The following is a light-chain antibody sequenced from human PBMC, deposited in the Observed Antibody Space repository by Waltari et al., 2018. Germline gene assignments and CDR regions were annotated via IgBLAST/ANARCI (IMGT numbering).Light chain of an antibody. Sequence: QSTLTQPASVSGSPGQSITISCTGTRRDVGIYNLVPWYQQHPGKAPKLMIYEGSKRPSGVSNRFSGSKTGNTASLTISGLQAEDEADYYCCSYTTSSAPGVFGTGTRVTVL. CDR2: EGS. V-gene: IGLV2-14*02. CDR3: CSYTTSSAPGV. CDR1: RRDVGIYNL. J-gene: IGLJ1*01.